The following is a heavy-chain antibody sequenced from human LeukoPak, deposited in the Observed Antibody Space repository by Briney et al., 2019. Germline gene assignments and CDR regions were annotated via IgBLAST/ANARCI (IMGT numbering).Heavy chain of an antibody. Sequence: PGRSLRLSCAASGFTFSSYAMHWVRQAPGKGLEWVAVISYDGSNKYYADSVKGRFTISRDNSKNTLYLQMNSLRAEDTAVYYCAGDLYGSGSYWGQGTLVTVSS. D-gene: IGHD3-10*01. CDR1: GFTFSSYA. V-gene: IGHV3-30*04. CDR3: AGDLYGSGSY. J-gene: IGHJ4*02. CDR2: ISYDGSNK.